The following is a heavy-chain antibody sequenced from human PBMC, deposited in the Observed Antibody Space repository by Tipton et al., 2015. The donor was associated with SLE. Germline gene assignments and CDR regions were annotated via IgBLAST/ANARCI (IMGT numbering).Heavy chain of an antibody. CDR1: GGSFSDYF. CDR3: ARGLTAETGGDAFDI. V-gene: IGHV4-34*01. CDR2: VNHSGST. Sequence: LRLSCAVYGGSFSDYFWTWIRQSPGKGLEWIGDVNHSGSTDYHPSLKSRVTMSVDTSKNQFSLKLTSVTAADTAVYYCARGLTAETGGDAFDIWGQGTMVAVSS. J-gene: IGHJ3*02. D-gene: IGHD7-27*01.